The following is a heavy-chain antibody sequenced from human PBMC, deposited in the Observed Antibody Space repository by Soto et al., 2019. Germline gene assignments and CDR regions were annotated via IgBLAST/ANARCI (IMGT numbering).Heavy chain of an antibody. CDR3: ARRFSGATASPFDI. D-gene: IGHD1-26*01. J-gene: IGHJ3*02. CDR1: GGTFSSYA. CDR2: IIAIFGTA. V-gene: IGHV1-69*13. Sequence: SVKVSCKASGGTFSSYAISWVRQAPGQGLEWMGGIIAIFGTANYAQKFQGRVTITADESTSTAYMELSSLRSEDTAVYYCARRFSGATASPFDIRGQGTMVTVSS.